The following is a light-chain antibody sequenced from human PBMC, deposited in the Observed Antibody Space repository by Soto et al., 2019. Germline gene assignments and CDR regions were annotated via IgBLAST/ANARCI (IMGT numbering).Light chain of an antibody. J-gene: IGLJ1*01. CDR1: SSDVGTYNL. Sequence: QSVQTQPASVSGSPGQSITISCTGTSSDVGTYNLVSWYQHHPGKAPKLMIYEGSKRPSGVSNRFSGSKSGNTASLTISGLQAEDEADYYCCSYAGSSTYVFGTGTKLTVL. CDR3: CSYAGSSTYV. V-gene: IGLV2-23*01. CDR2: EGS.